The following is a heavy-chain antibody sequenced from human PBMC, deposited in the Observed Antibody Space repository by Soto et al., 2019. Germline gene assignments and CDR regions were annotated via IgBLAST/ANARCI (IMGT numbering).Heavy chain of an antibody. D-gene: IGHD3-10*01. CDR1: GHRYRIYL. CDR2: INPTGGST. J-gene: IGHJ4*02. V-gene: IGHV1-46*03. Sequence: VEAFSKASGHRYRIYLWPWALQHPEQGLQWMGIINPTGGSTSFAQKFQGRVTPTRDTSTKTAYQELSRLRDEDTPFYFCARDRRGSGYSGSGGFDFWGQGTLVTVSS. CDR3: ARDRRGSGYSGSGGFDF.